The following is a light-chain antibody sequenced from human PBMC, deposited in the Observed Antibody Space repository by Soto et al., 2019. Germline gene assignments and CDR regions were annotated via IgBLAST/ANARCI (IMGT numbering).Light chain of an antibody. CDR3: SSYTSSSSLV. CDR2: DVS. V-gene: IGLV2-14*03. CDR1: PSDVGDYNF. Sequence: QSVLTNPASLSGSPGQSITISCPGTPSDVGDYNFVSWYQQHPGKAPKLMIYDVSNRPSGVSNRFSGSKSGNTASLTISGLQAEDEADYYCSSYTSSSSLVFGTGTKVTVL. J-gene: IGLJ1*01.